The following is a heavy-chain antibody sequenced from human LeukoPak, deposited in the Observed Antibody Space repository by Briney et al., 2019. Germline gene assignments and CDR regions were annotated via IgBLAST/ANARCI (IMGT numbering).Heavy chain of an antibody. D-gene: IGHD6-13*01. Sequence: GGSLRLSCVASGFTFDDYGMSWVRHAPGQGPEWVSDINWNGASRRYADSVKGRFTISRDNSKNTLYLQINSLRAEDTAVYYCARGPYSRLAFDIWGQGTMVTVSS. CDR3: ARGPYSRLAFDI. CDR2: INWNGASR. J-gene: IGHJ3*02. V-gene: IGHV3-20*04. CDR1: GFTFDDYG.